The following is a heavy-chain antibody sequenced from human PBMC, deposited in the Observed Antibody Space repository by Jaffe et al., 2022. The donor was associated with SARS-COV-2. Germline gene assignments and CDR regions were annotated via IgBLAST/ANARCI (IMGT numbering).Heavy chain of an antibody. CDR1: GFTFSSYS. V-gene: IGHV3-21*01. D-gene: IGHD6-6*01. CDR2: ISSSSSYI. Sequence: EVQLVESGGGLVKPGGSLRLSCAASGFTFSSYSMNWVRQAPGKGLEWVSSISSSSSYIYYADSVKGRFTISRDNAKNSLYLQMNSLRAEDTAVYYCARAQTSSSPPSGAFDIWGQGTMVTVSS. J-gene: IGHJ3*02. CDR3: ARAQTSSSPPSGAFDI.